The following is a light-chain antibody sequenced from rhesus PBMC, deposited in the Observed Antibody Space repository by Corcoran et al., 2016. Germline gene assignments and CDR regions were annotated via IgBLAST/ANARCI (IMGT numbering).Light chain of an antibody. CDR1: QSLLHSNGYTY. Sequence: DIVMIQTPLSLPVTPGEPASISCRSSQSLLHSNGYTYLFWYLQKPGQSPQLLIYLGSNRASGVPDRFSGSGSGTDFILKISRVEAEDVGVYNYFQDMQLPFTFGPGTKLEIK. J-gene: IGKJ3*01. CDR2: LGS. V-gene: IGKV2-78*01. CDR3: FQDMQLPFT.